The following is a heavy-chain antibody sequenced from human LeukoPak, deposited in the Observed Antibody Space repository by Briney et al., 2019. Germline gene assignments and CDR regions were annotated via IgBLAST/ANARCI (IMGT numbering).Heavy chain of an antibody. CDR3: AKHGDYVLNDAFDI. D-gene: IGHD4-17*01. CDR2: IYTSGST. Sequence: PSETLSLTCTVSGGSISSYYWSWIRQPAGKGLEWIRRIYTSGSTNYNPSLKSRVTMSVDTSKNQFSLKLSSVTAADTAVYYCAKHGDYVLNDAFDIWGQGTMVTVSS. V-gene: IGHV4-4*07. CDR1: GGSISSYY. J-gene: IGHJ3*02.